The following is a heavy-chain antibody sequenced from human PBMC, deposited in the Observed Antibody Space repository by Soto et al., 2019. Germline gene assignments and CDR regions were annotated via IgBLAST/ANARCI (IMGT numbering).Heavy chain of an antibody. V-gene: IGHV4-4*02. D-gene: IGHD2-15*01. CDR2: IYASGST. CDR1: CISIRSINM. CDR3: AGEVIAGQNY. J-gene: IGHJ4*02. Sequence: PSVILYLTCSLLCISIRSINMSSGVRQPPGKGLEWIGEIYASGSTNYNPSLKSRVTISLDKSWTQFSLKLRSLTAADTAVYYCAGEVIAGQNYWGQGTLVTVSS.